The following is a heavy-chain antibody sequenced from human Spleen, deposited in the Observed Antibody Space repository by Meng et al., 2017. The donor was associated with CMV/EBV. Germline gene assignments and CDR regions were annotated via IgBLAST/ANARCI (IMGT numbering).Heavy chain of an antibody. Sequence: TFTGSYMHWVRQAPGQGLEWMGWIKPNNGDTKYAQRFQGRVTMTRDTSISTAYMDLSGLTSDDTAVYYCARGAEYCTTTNCYKTFDPWGQGTLVTVS. CDR3: ARGAEYCTTTNCYKTFDP. CDR2: IKPNNGDT. J-gene: IGHJ5*02. CDR1: TFTGSY. D-gene: IGHD2-2*02. V-gene: IGHV1-2*02.